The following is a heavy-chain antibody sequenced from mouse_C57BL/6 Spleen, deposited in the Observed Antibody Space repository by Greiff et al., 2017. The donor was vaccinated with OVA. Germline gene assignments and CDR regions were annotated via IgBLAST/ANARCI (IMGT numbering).Heavy chain of an antibody. Sequence: QVQLQQPGAELVKPGASVKLSCKASGYTFTSYWMHWVKQRPGRGLEWIGRIDPNSGGTKYNEKFKSKATLTVDKPSSTAYMQLSSLTSEDSAVYYCARGAAQALYYYAMDYWGQGTSVTGSS. D-gene: IGHD3-2*02. CDR2: IDPNSGGT. CDR1: GYTFTSYW. CDR3: ARGAAQALYYYAMDY. V-gene: IGHV1-72*01. J-gene: IGHJ4*01.